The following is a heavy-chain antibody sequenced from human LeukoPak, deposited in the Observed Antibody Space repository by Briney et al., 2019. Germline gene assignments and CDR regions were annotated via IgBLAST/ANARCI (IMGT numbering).Heavy chain of an antibody. D-gene: IGHD1-7*01. V-gene: IGHV3-7*01. J-gene: IGHJ4*02. CDR3: ARGWNYAFRFDN. Sequence: PGGSLRHSCAASGFTFTDYWMTWVRQAPGKGLEWVAHIKQDGGEKYYVDSVKGRFTVSRDNAKNLVYLQMNNLRAEDTAVYYCARGWNYAFRFDNWGQGTLVTVST. CDR2: IKQDGGEK. CDR1: GFTFTDYW.